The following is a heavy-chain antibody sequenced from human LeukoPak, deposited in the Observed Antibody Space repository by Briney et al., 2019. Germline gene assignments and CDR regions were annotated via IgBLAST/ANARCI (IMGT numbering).Heavy chain of an antibody. V-gene: IGHV1-46*01. J-gene: IGHJ4*02. D-gene: IGHD3-10*01. Sequence: ASVKVSCKASGYTFTSYYMHWVRQAPGQGLEWMGIINPSGGSTSYAQKFQGRITMTRDTSTSTAYMELRSLRSDDTAVYYCARDWWVWFGELIRPVHRTPSFDYWGQGTLVTVSS. CDR2: INPSGGST. CDR1: GYTFTSYY. CDR3: ARDWWVWFGELIRPVHRTPSFDY.